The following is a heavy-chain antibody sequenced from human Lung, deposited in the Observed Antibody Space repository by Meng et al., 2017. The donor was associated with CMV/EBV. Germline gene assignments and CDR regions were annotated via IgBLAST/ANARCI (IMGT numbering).Heavy chain of an antibody. V-gene: IGHV3-48*04. J-gene: IGHJ4*02. CDR3: ANLFGSSWESDY. D-gene: IGHD6-13*01. CDR1: GFSFSDYS. Sequence: GESXKISCAASGFSFSDYSMNWVRQAPGRGLEWVSYIRRDSSAVYYADSVKGRFPISRNNAKNSLYLQMNSLRAEDTAVYYCANLFGSSWESDYWGQGTLVTVSS. CDR2: IRRDSSAV.